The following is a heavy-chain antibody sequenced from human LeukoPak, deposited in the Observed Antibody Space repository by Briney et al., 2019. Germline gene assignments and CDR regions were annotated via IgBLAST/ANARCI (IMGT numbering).Heavy chain of an antibody. V-gene: IGHV1-18*01. CDR1: GYTFTSYG. CDR2: ISAYNGNT. D-gene: IGHD2-15*01. Sequence: ASVKVSCKASGYTFTSYGISWVRQAPGQGLEWMGWISAYNGNTNYAQKFQGRVIMTTDTFTSTAYMELMSLRSDDTAVYYCPRFLIGGSSPHYFDYWGQGTLVTVSS. J-gene: IGHJ4*02. CDR3: PRFLIGGSSPHYFDY.